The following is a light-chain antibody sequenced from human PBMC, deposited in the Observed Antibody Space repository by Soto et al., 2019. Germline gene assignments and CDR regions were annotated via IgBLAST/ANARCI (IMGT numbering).Light chain of an antibody. CDR3: QQYDSPRGT. Sequence: EIVLTQSPGTLSLSPGEGAALSCRASQSISKSNLAWYQQKPCQAPRLLVYAASSRATGIPVRFSGSGSGTDFTLTISRLEPEDFAIYYCQQYDSPRGTFGQGTKVDIK. J-gene: IGKJ1*01. V-gene: IGKV3-20*01. CDR2: AAS. CDR1: QSISKSN.